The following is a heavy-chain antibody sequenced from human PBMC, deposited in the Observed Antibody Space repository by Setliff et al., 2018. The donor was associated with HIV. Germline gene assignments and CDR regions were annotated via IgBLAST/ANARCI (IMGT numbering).Heavy chain of an antibody. J-gene: IGHJ4*02. CDR1: GFTFSSYA. Sequence: GGSLRLSCAASGFTFSSYAMTWVCQAPGKGLEWVSAISGSGGSAYYADSVKGRFTISRDNSKNTLYLQMNSLRAEDTAVYYCASSYSGYDWEIDYWGQGTLVTVSS. D-gene: IGHD5-12*01. CDR3: ASSYSGYDWEIDY. V-gene: IGHV3-23*01. CDR2: ISGSGGSA.